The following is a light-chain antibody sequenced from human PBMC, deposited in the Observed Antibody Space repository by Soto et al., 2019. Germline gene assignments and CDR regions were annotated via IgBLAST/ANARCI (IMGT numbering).Light chain of an antibody. CDR2: AAS. CDR3: QQLNYYPPST. CDR1: QGISTY. Sequence: IQLTQSPSSLSASVGDRVTITCRASQGISTYLAWYQQKPGKAPKLLIYAASTLQSGVPSRFSGSGSGTDFTLTINSLQPEDFATYYCQQLNYYPPSTFGQGTRLEIK. V-gene: IGKV1-9*01. J-gene: IGKJ5*01.